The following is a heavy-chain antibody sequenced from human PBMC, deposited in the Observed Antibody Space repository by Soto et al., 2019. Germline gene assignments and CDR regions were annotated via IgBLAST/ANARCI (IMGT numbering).Heavy chain of an antibody. Sequence: ASVKVSCKASGGTFSSYAISWVRQAPGQGLEWMGGIIPIFGTANYAQKFQGRVTITADESTSTAYMELSSLRSEDTAVYYCARAGGYDILTGYYTDLFDYWGQGTLVTVSS. V-gene: IGHV1-69*13. CDR3: ARAGGYDILTGYYTDLFDY. D-gene: IGHD3-9*01. CDR2: IIPIFGTA. CDR1: GGTFSSYA. J-gene: IGHJ4*02.